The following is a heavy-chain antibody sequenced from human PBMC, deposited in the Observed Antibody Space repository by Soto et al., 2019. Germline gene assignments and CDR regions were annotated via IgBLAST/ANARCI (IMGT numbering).Heavy chain of an antibody. Sequence: GASVKVSCKASGYTFTSYGISWVRQAPGQGLEWMGWISAYNGNTNYAQKLQGRVTMTTDTSTSTAYMELRSLRSDDTAVYYCATQVAVAKYYGMDVWGQGTTVTVSS. CDR1: GYTFTSYG. CDR3: ATQVAVAKYYGMDV. V-gene: IGHV1-18*01. J-gene: IGHJ6*02. D-gene: IGHD6-19*01. CDR2: ISAYNGNT.